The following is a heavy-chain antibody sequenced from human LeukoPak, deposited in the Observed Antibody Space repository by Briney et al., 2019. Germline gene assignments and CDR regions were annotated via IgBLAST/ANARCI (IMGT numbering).Heavy chain of an antibody. CDR3: ARDTTSYYYYYYMDV. CDR1: NYSISRGYF. CDR2: IFHSGST. D-gene: IGHD1-1*01. V-gene: IGHV4-38-2*02. Sequence: SETLSLTCNVSNYSISRGYFWGWVRQPPGKGLEWIGSIFHSGSTYYNPSLKSRVTVSVDTSKNQFSLKLTSVTAADTAVYYCARDTTSYYYYYYMDVWGKGTTVTISS. J-gene: IGHJ6*03.